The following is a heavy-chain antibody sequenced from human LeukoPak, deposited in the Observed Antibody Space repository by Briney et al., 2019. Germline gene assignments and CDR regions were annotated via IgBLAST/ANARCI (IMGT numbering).Heavy chain of an antibody. CDR1: GFTFGSFT. V-gene: IGHV3-23*01. CDR3: AKAGFYYGSGNMSPLGIGYFTMDV. J-gene: IGHJ6*02. CDR2: IRGTDTNT. D-gene: IGHD3-10*01. Sequence: GGSLRLSCAASGFTFGSFTMSWVRQAPGRSLEWVSAIRGTDTNTYYADSVRGRFTISRDNSNNTLFLQMNGLRAEDTAVYYCAKAGFYYGSGNMSPLGIGYFTMDVWGQGTTVTVSS.